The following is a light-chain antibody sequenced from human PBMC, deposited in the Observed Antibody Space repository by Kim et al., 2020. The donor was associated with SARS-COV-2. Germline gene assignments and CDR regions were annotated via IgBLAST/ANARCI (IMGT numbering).Light chain of an antibody. Sequence: QSVLTQPPSVSGAPGQRVTISCSGSSSNIGAVYDVHWYQQLPGTAPRLLIYENNNRPSGVSDGFSGSKSGTSASLAITGLQAEDEADYYCQSYDSSLSAWVFGTGTKVTVL. CDR1: SSNIGAVYD. CDR3: QSYDSSLSAWV. V-gene: IGLV1-40*01. J-gene: IGLJ1*01. CDR2: ENN.